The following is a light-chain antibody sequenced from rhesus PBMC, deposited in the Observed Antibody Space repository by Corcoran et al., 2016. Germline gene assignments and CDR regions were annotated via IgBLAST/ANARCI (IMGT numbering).Light chain of an antibody. V-gene: IGKV1-37*01. Sequence: DIQMTQSPSSLSASIGDRVTITCRASQAISSYLAWYQQKPGNAPKPLIYFASTLHFGVPSRLRCSGSRTEFTFTISSLQPEDFATYYCQQYNSDPLTFGGGTKVEIK. J-gene: IGKJ4*01. CDR2: FAS. CDR3: QQYNSDPLT. CDR1: QAISSY.